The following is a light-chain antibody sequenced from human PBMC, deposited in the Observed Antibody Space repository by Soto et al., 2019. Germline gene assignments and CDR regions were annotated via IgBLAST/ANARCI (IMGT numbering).Light chain of an antibody. CDR1: SSDVGAYDY. Sequence: QSALTQPASVSGSPGQSIAISCTGTSSDVGAYDYVSWYQQHPDKAPKLIIYEVSHRPAGVSNRFSASKYVNTATLTISGLQTGDEADYHCASHTTSNTRVFGTGTKVTVL. J-gene: IGLJ1*01. CDR3: ASHTTSNTRV. CDR2: EVS. V-gene: IGLV2-14*03.